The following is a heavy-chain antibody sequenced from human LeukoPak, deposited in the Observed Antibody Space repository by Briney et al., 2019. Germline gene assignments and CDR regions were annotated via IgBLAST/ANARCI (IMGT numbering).Heavy chain of an antibody. V-gene: IGHV3-23*01. CDR3: AKDPSSTYYDFWSGSLPGAWFDP. D-gene: IGHD3-3*01. CDR1: GFTFSSYA. Sequence: GGSLGLSCAASGFTFSSYAMSWVRQAPGKGLEWVSAISGSGGSTYYADSVKGRFTISRDNSKNTLYLQMNSLRAEDTAVYYCAKDPSSTYYDFWSGSLPGAWFDPWGQGTLVTVSS. J-gene: IGHJ5*02. CDR2: ISGSGGST.